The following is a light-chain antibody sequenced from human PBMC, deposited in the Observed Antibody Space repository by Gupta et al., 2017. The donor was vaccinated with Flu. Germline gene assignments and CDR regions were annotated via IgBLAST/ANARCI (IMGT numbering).Light chain of an antibody. V-gene: IGKV3-11*01. CDR1: QSVSSY. CDR3: QQRSNSQL. CDR2: DAS. J-gene: IGKJ4*01. Sequence: ELVLTQSPATLSLSPGERATLSCRDSQSVSSYLAWYQQKPGQAPRLLIYDASNRATGSTARFSGSGEGTDFTLTSSSRENEDCAVYYEQQRSNSQLFGGGTKVEIK.